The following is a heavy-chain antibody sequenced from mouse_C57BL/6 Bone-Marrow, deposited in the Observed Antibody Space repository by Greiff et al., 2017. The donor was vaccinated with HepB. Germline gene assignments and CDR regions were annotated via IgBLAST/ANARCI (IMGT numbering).Heavy chain of an antibody. CDR1: GYTFTSYW. D-gene: IGHD2-3*01. J-gene: IGHJ1*03. CDR3: ARRIYDGYHWYFDV. Sequence: QVQLKESGAELAKPGASVKLSCKASGYTFTSYWMHWVKQRPGQGLEWIGYINPSSGYTKYNQKFKDKATLTADISSSTAYMQLSSLTYEDSAVYYCARRIYDGYHWYFDVWGTGTTVTVSS. CDR2: INPSSGYT. V-gene: IGHV1-7*01.